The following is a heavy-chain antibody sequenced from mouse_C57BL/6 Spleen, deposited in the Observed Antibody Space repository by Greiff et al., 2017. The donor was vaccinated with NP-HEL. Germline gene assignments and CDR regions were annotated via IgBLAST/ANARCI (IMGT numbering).Heavy chain of an antibody. D-gene: IGHD2-5*01. CDR2: IYPSDSET. CDR1: GYTFTSYW. J-gene: IGHJ4*01. CDR3: ARYSKGARDY. Sequence: QVQLQQPGAELVRPGSSVKLSCKASGYTFTSYWMDWVKQRPGQGLEWIGNIYPSDSETHYNQKFKDKATLTVDKSSSTAYMQLSSLTSEDSAVYYCARYSKGARDYWGQGTSVTVSS. V-gene: IGHV1-61*01.